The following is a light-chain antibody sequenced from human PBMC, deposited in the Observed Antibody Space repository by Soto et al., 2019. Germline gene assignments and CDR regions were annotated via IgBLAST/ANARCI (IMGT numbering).Light chain of an antibody. V-gene: IGLV4-69*01. CDR2: LDSDGSL. J-gene: IGLJ2*01. CDR1: RWHSTYS. Sequence: QPVLTQSPSASASLGASVKLTCSLSRWHSTYSIAWHQHQPGKGPRYLMSLDSDGSLYKGDGIPDRFSGSTSGPERYLTISSLQSEDEADYYCQTWGTGYVLFAGGTKLTVL. CDR3: QTWGTGYVL.